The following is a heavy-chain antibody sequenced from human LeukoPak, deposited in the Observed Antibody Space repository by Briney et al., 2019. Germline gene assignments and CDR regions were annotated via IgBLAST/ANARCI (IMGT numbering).Heavy chain of an antibody. D-gene: IGHD5-12*01. CDR1: GFTFSSYS. J-gene: IGHJ4*02. V-gene: IGHV3-48*04. CDR2: ISSSSSSTI. CDR3: ASYIVAIPDY. Sequence: GGSLRLSCAASGFTFSSYSMNWVRQAPGKGLEWVSYISSSSSSTIYYADSVKGRFTISRDNAKNSLNLQMNSLRAEDTAVYYCASYIVAIPDYWGQGTLVTVSS.